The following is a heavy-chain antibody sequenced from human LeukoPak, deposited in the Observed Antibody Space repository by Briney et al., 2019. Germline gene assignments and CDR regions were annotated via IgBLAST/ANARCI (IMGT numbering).Heavy chain of an antibody. Sequence: GGSLRLSCAASGLTFDDYGMSWVRQGPGKGLEWVSGINWNGGSTGYADSVKGRFTISRDNAKKTLYLQMNSLRAEDTAVYYCAKKYNTGLDPWGQGTLVTVSS. D-gene: IGHD1-14*01. CDR1: GLTFDDYG. V-gene: IGHV3-20*04. J-gene: IGHJ5*02. CDR3: AKKYNTGLDP. CDR2: INWNGGST.